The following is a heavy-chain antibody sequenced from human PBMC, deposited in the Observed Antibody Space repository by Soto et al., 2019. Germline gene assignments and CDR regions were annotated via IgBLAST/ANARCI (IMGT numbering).Heavy chain of an antibody. V-gene: IGHV4-61*01. CDR3: ARELGLQLVPNAYFDY. D-gene: IGHD6-13*01. CDR1: GGSVSSGSYY. J-gene: IGHJ4*02. Sequence: QVQLQESGPGLVKPSETLSLTCTVSGGSVSSGSYYWSWIRQPPGKGLEWIGYIYYTGSANYNPSLKSRVTISVDTSKNQFSLKLSSVTAADTAVYYCARELGLQLVPNAYFDYWGQGTPVTVSS. CDR2: IYYTGSA.